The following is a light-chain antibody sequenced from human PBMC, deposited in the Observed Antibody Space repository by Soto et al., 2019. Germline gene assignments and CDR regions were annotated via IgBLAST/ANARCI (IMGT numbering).Light chain of an antibody. Sequence: DIQLTQSPSFLSASVGDRVTITCRASQDISNYLAWYQQTAGKAPKLLIYAATTLQSGVPSRFSGSGSWTVFTLTISSLQPEDFATYYCQQLYTYPRTFGPGTKVDLK. CDR3: QQLYTYPRT. CDR1: QDISNY. J-gene: IGKJ3*01. CDR2: AAT. V-gene: IGKV1-9*01.